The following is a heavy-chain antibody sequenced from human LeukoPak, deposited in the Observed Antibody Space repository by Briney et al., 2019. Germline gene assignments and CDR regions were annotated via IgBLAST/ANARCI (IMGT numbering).Heavy chain of an antibody. V-gene: IGHV1-69*05. CDR1: GGTFSSYA. D-gene: IGHD7-27*01. CDR2: IIPIFGTA. CDR3: ARAHLGKDYYYYMDV. J-gene: IGHJ6*03. Sequence: ASVRVSCKASGGTFSSYAISWVRQAPGQGLEWMGGIIPIFGTANYARKFQGRVTITTDESTSTAYMELSSLRSEDTAVYYCARAHLGKDYYYYMDVWGKGTTVTVSS.